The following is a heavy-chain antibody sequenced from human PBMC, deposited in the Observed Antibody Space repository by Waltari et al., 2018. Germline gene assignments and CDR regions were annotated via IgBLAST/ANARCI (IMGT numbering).Heavy chain of an antibody. Sequence: QVQLVQSGAEVKKPGSSVKVSCKASGGTFSSYAISWVRQAPGQGLEWMGRIIPIFGTANYAQKFQGRVTITADKSTSTAYMELSSLRSEDTAVYYCAREDIVVVPAAPGWFDPWGQGTLVTVSS. V-gene: IGHV1-69*13. J-gene: IGHJ5*02. CDR3: AREDIVVVPAAPGWFDP. CDR2: IIPIFGTA. CDR1: GGTFSSYA. D-gene: IGHD2-2*01.